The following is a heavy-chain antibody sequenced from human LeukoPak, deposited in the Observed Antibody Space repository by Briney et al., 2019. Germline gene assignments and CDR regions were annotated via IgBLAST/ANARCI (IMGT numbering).Heavy chain of an antibody. CDR1: GYSIGSGYY. CDR2: IYHSGST. CDR3: ASYSNYHYYYMDV. Sequence: SETLSLTXTVSGYSIGSGYYWGWIREPPGKGLEWIGSIYHSGSTYYNPSLKSRVTISVDTSKNQFSLKLSSVTAADTAVYYCASYSNYHYYYMDVWGKGTTVTVSS. J-gene: IGHJ6*03. D-gene: IGHD4-11*01. V-gene: IGHV4-38-2*02.